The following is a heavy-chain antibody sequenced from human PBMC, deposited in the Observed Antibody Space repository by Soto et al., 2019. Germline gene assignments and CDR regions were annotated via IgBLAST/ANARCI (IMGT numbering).Heavy chain of an antibody. CDR1: GFTFSSYG. V-gene: IGHV3-33*01. Sequence: PGGSLRLSCAASGFTFSSYGMHWVRQAPGKGLEWVAVIWYDGSNKYYADSVKGRFTISRDNSKNTLYLQMNSLRAEDTAVYYCARDPHYGSGSSYIFDYWGQGTLVTVS. D-gene: IGHD3-10*01. J-gene: IGHJ4*02. CDR2: IWYDGSNK. CDR3: ARDPHYGSGSSYIFDY.